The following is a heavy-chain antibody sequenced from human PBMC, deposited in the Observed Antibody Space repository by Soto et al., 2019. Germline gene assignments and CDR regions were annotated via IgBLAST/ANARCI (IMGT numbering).Heavy chain of an antibody. D-gene: IGHD1-26*01. J-gene: IGHJ1*01. V-gene: IGHV3-30*18. CDR3: AKAGGWELQDFQH. Sequence: QVQLVESGGGVVQPGRSLRLSCAASGFTFSSYGMHWVRQAPGKGLEWVAVISYDGSNKYYADSVKGRFTISRDNSKNTLYLQMNILRAEDTAVYYCAKAGGWELQDFQHWGQGTLVTVSS. CDR2: ISYDGSNK. CDR1: GFTFSSYG.